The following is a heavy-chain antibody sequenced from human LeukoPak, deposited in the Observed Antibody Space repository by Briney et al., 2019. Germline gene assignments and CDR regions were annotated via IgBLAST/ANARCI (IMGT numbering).Heavy chain of an antibody. V-gene: IGHV1-8*01. CDR1: GYTFTSYD. CDR3: ASVVVPAAMGEYYFDY. D-gene: IGHD2-2*01. CDR2: MNPNSGNT. Sequence: ASVKVSCKASGYTFTSYDINWVRQATGQGLEWMGWMNPNSGNTGYAQKFQGRVTMTRNTSISTAYMELSSLRSEDTAVYYCASVVVPAAMGEYYFDYWGQGTLVTVSS. J-gene: IGHJ4*02.